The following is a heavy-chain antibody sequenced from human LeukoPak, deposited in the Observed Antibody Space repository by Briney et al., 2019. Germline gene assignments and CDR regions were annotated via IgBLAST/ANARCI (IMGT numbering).Heavy chain of an antibody. V-gene: IGHV3-23*01. CDR3: AKDGASSDYDFWSGYYPVSYFDY. Sequence: GGSLRLSCAASGFTFSSYAMSWVRQAPGKGLEWVSAISGSGGSTYYADSVKGRFTISRDNSKNTLYLQMNSLRAEDTAVCYCAKDGASSDYDFWSGYYPVSYFDYWGQGTLVTVSS. D-gene: IGHD3-3*01. CDR2: ISGSGGST. J-gene: IGHJ4*02. CDR1: GFTFSSYA.